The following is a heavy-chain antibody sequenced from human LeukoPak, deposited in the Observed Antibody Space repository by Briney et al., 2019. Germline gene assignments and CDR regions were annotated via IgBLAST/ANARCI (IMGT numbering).Heavy chain of an antibody. CDR3: ARDHPLPDV. CDR2: IYYSGST. Sequence: SETLPLTCTLSGGSISSHYWSWIRQPPGKELEWIGYIYYSGSTYYNPSLESRVSMSVDTSKNQFSLKLSSVTAADTAVYYCARDHPLPDVWGQGTTVTVSS. CDR1: GGSISSHY. J-gene: IGHJ6*02. V-gene: IGHV4-59*11.